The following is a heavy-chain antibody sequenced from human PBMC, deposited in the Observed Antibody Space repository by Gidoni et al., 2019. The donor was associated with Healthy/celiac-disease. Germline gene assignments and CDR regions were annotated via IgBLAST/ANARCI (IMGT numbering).Heavy chain of an antibody. J-gene: IGHJ4*02. CDR3: ARASGYYDSSGLLY. CDR1: GGSISSRNW. Sequence: QVQLQESVPGLVKPSGTLALTCAVSGGSISSRNWWSWVRQPPGKGLEWIGEIYHSGSTNYNPSLKSRVTISVDKSKNQFSLKLSSVTAADTAVYYCARASGYYDSSGLLYWGQGTLVTVSS. D-gene: IGHD3-22*01. V-gene: IGHV4-4*02. CDR2: IYHSGST.